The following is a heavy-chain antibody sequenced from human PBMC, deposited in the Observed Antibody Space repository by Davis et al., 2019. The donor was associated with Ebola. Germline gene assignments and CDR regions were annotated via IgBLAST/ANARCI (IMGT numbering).Heavy chain of an antibody. CDR3: ARDAHLVPGGFDP. CDR2: ISAYNGNT. CDR1: GYTFTSYD. J-gene: IGHJ5*02. Sequence: ASVKVSCKASGYTFTSYDINWVRQATGQGLEWMGWISAYNGNTNYAQKLQGRVTMTTDTSTSTAYMELRSLRSDDTAVYYCARDAHLVPGGFDPWGQGTLVTVSS. V-gene: IGHV1-18*01. D-gene: IGHD2-2*01.